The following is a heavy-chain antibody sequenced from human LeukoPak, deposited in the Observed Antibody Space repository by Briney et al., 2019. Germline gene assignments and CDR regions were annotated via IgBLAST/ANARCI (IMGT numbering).Heavy chain of an antibody. J-gene: IGHJ4*02. D-gene: IGHD6-13*01. V-gene: IGHV1-2*02. CDR1: GYTFTGYY. CDR2: INSNSGGT. Sequence: GASVKVSCKASGYTFTGYYMHWVRQAPGQGLEWMGWINSNSGGTNYAQKFQGRVTMTRDTSISTVYMEPSRLRSHDTAVYYCARDSSRWYKDYWGQGTLVTVSS. CDR3: ARDSSRWYKDY.